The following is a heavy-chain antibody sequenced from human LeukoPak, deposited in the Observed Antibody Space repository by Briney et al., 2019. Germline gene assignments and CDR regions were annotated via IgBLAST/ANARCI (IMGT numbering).Heavy chain of an antibody. Sequence: GGSLRLSCAASGFDFSSNWMHWVRHAPGQGLVWVSRIKGDGISSNYADSVKGRFTISRDIAKNTLYLQMNSLRAEDTGVYYCAKDHYWSIDYWGRGTLVTVSS. D-gene: IGHD3-3*01. J-gene: IGHJ4*02. CDR1: GFDFSSNW. CDR3: AKDHYWSIDY. CDR2: IKGDGISS. V-gene: IGHV3-74*01.